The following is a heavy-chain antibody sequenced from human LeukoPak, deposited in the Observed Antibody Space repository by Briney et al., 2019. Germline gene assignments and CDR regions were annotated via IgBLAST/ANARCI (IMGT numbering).Heavy chain of an antibody. D-gene: IGHD3-22*01. CDR3: ARYSLGYYDSSGYYNFDY. J-gene: IGHJ4*02. CDR1: GYTFTSYD. Sequence: SVKVSCKASGYTFTSYDINWVRQAPGQGLEWMGGIIPIFGTASYAQKFQGRVTITADESTSTAYMELSSLRSEDTAVYYCARYSLGYYDSSGYYNFDYWGQGTLVTVSS. CDR2: IIPIFGTA. V-gene: IGHV1-69*13.